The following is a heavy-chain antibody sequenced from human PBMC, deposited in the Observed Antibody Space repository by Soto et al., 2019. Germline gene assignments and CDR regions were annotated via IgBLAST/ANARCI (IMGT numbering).Heavy chain of an antibody. Sequence: GGSLRLSCAASGFTFSSCVMTWFRQAPGKGLEYVSSISAGDGDTYHADSVKGRFTISRDNSKSTLYLQMNSLRVEDTAVYYWAKRPSSGRRELAFRAQGTLVPVSS. CDR3: AKRPSSGRRELAF. J-gene: IGHJ1*01. D-gene: IGHD3-10*01. CDR1: GFTFSSCV. CDR2: ISAGDGDT. V-gene: IGHV3-23*01.